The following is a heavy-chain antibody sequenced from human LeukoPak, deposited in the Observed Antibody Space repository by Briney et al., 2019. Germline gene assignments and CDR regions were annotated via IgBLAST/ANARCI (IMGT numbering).Heavy chain of an antibody. CDR3: ARGLGSRYYFNS. Sequence: KPSETLSLTCAVSGGSISSGGYSWSWIRQPPGKGLEWIGYLYYSGSTNYNPSLKSRVTISGDTSKNQFSLKLTSVTAADTAVYYCARGLGSRYYFNSWGQGTLVTVSS. CDR2: LYYSGST. J-gene: IGHJ4*02. CDR1: GGSISSGGYS. V-gene: IGHV4-61*08. D-gene: IGHD3-10*01.